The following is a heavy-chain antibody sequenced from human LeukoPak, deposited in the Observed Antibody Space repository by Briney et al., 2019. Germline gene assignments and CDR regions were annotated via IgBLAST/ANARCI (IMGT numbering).Heavy chain of an antibody. J-gene: IGHJ4*02. V-gene: IGHV4-34*01. CDR1: GGSFSGYY. Sequence: LETLSLTCAVYGGSFSGYYWSWIRQPPGKGLEWIGEINHSGSTNYNPSLKSRVTISVDTSKNQFSLKLSSVTAADTAVYYCARGVTIFGVVMTPFDYWGQGTLVTVSS. D-gene: IGHD3-3*01. CDR3: ARGVTIFGVVMTPFDY. CDR2: INHSGST.